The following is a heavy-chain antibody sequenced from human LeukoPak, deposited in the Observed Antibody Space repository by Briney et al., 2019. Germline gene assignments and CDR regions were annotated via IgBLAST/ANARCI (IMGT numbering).Heavy chain of an antibody. D-gene: IGHD6-13*01. V-gene: IGHV3-48*02. Sequence: GGSLRLSCAASGFTFSSYSINWVRQAPGKGLEWVSYISSSSSTIYYADSVKGRFTISRDNAKNSLYLQMNSLRDEDTAVYYCARTKSGIAANNWFDPWGQGTLVTVSS. CDR3: ARTKSGIAANNWFDP. CDR1: GFTFSSYS. J-gene: IGHJ5*02. CDR2: ISSSSSTI.